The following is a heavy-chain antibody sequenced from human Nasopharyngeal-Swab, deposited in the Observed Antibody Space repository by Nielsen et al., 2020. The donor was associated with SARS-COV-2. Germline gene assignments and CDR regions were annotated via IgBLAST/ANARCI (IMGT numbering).Heavy chain of an antibody. CDR3: ARSLVGCSSHTCALMN. J-gene: IGHJ4*01. CDR2: VHHSGST. D-gene: IGHD2-2*01. V-gene: IGHV4-4*02. Sequence: WIRQPPGKGLEWIGEVHHSGSTHYNPSLKSQVVISADKSNQFSLSMNSVTAADTAIYYCARSLVGCSSHTCALMNWGHGTLVTVSS.